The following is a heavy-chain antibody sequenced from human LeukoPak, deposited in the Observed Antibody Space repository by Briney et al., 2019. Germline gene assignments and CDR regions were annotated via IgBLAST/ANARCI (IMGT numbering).Heavy chain of an antibody. CDR3: ARQQYSDSSVYWGNAFDI. J-gene: IGHJ3*02. V-gene: IGHV4-4*02. Sequence: SETLSLTCAVSGGSISSSNWWSWVRQPPGKGLEWIGEIYHSGSTNYNPSLKSRVTISVDKSKNQFSLKLSSVTAADTAMYYCARQQYSDSSVYWGNAFDIWGQGTMVTVSP. D-gene: IGHD3-22*01. CDR1: GGSISSSNW. CDR2: IYHSGST.